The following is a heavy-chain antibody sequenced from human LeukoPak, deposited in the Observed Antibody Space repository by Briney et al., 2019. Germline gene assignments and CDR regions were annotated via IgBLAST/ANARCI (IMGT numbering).Heavy chain of an antibody. D-gene: IGHD5-18*01. CDR2: ISYDGSNE. J-gene: IGHJ4*02. CDR3: AKTRGYSYGDFDY. V-gene: IGHV3-30*18. CDR1: GFTLSSYG. Sequence: GGSLRLSCAASGFTLSSYGMHWVRQAPGKGLEWVAVISYDGSNEYYADSVKGRFTISRDNSKNTLYLQMNSLRAEDTAVYYCAKTRGYSYGDFDYWGQGTLVTVSS.